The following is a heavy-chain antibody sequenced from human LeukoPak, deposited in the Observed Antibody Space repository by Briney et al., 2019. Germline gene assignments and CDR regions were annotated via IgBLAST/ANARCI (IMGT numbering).Heavy chain of an antibody. CDR3: ARDWGYSDYSIGNY. V-gene: IGHV1-18*01. CDR1: GYTFTSYG. D-gene: IGHD4-11*01. CDR2: INGYNGNT. J-gene: IGHJ4*02. Sequence: ASVKVSCKSSGYTFTSYGITWVRQAPGQGLEWMGWINGYNGNTNYAQKLQGRVTMTTDTSTSTAYMELRSLRSDDTAVYYCARDWGYSDYSIGNYWGQGTLVTVSP.